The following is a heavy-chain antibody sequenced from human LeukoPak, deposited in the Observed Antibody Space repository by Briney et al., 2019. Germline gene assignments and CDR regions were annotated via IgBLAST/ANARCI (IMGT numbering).Heavy chain of an antibody. J-gene: IGHJ3*02. D-gene: IGHD3-16*02. CDR2: INHSGST. CDR1: GGSFSGYY. V-gene: IGHV4-34*01. CDR3: ARNLFGGVIDI. Sequence: SETLSLTCAVYGGSFSGYYWGWIRQPPGKGLEWIGEINHSGSTNYNPSLKSRVTISVDTSKNQFSLKLSSVTAADTAVYYCARNLFGGVIDIWGQGTMVTVSS.